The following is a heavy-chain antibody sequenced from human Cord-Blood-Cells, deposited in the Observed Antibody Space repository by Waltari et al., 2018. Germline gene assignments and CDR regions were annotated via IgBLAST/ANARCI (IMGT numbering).Heavy chain of an antibody. CDR1: GFTFSSYA. J-gene: IGHJ4*02. CDR3: ASIRHGSGSYADY. V-gene: IGHV3-23*01. D-gene: IGHD3-10*01. CDR2: ISGSGGST. Sequence: EVQLLESGGGLVQPGGSLRLSCAASGFTFSSYAMSWVRQAPGKGLEWVWAISGSGGSTYSADSGKGRFTISRDKSKNTLYLQMNSLRAEDTAVYYCASIRHGSGSYADYWGQGTLVTVSS.